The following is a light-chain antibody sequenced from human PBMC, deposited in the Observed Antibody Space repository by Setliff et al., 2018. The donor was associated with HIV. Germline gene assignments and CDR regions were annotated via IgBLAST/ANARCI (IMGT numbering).Light chain of an antibody. Sequence: SALTQAASVSGSPGQSITISCTGSSSDVGGYNYVSWYQQHPGKAPKLLIYVNNNRPSGVPARFSGSKSGTSASLAITGLQAEDEADYYCQSYDSSLSGYVFGTGTKVTVL. CDR2: VNN. CDR1: SSDVGGYNY. V-gene: IGLV2-14*03. CDR3: QSYDSSLSGYV. J-gene: IGLJ1*01.